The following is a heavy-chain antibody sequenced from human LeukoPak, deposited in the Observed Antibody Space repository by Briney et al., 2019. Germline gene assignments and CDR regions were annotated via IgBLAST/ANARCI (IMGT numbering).Heavy chain of an antibody. CDR2: IKQDGSER. CDR3: ARHLTMIVVDHLDY. D-gene: IGHD3-22*01. CDR1: GFTFSGFS. V-gene: IGHV3-7*01. J-gene: IGHJ4*02. Sequence: GGSLRLSCAASGFTFSGFSMSWVRQSPTKGLEWVANIKQDGSERYYVDSVKGRFTISRDNAKNSLSLQMNNLRVEDTAVYYCARHLTMIVVDHLDYWGQGTLVTVSS.